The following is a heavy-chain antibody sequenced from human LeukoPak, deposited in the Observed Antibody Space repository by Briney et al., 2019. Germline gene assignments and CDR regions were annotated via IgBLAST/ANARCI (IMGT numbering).Heavy chain of an antibody. V-gene: IGHV3-21*01. CDR3: APKPNYYDSTIMGY. CDR2: ISSSSSYI. J-gene: IGHJ4*02. Sequence: GGSLRLSCAASGFTFSSYSMNWVRQAPGKGLEWVSSISSSSSYIYYADSVKGRFTISRDNAKNSLYLQMNSLRAEDTAVYYCAPKPNYYDSTIMGYWGQGTLVTVSS. D-gene: IGHD3-22*01. CDR1: GFTFSSYS.